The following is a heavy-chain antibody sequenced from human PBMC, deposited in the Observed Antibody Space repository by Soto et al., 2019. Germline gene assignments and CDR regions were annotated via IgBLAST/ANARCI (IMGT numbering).Heavy chain of an antibody. J-gene: IGHJ5*02. CDR2: IIPIFGTA. D-gene: IGHD6-6*01. V-gene: IGHV1-69*13. CDR1: GGTFSSYA. CDR3: ARHALKSIEARRKINNWFDP. Sequence: SVKVSCKASGGTFSSYAISWVRQAPGQGLEWMGGIIPIFGTANYAQKFQGRVTITADESTSTAYMELSSLRSEDTAVYYCARHALKSIEARRKINNWFDPWGQGTLVTVSS.